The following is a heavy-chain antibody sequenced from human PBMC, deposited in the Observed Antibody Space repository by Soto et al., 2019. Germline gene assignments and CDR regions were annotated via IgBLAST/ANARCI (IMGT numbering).Heavy chain of an antibody. CDR3: ARDGFQYDDGGYYEFDY. J-gene: IGHJ4*02. V-gene: IGHV3-73*01. CDR2: IRSKTNNYAT. CDR1: GLTFSGSA. Sequence: GGSLRLSCADSGLTFSGSAIHWVRQASGKGLEWIGRIRSKTNNYATAYAASVKGRFIISRDDAQNSLYLQMNSLRAEDTALYYCARDGFQYDDGGYYEFDYWGQGTMVTVSS. D-gene: IGHD3-22*01.